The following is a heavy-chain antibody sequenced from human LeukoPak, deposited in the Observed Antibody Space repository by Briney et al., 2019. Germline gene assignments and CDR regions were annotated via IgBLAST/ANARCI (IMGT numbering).Heavy chain of an antibody. Sequence: GGSLRLSCAASGFTFSSPGMHWVRQAPGTGLEWVAFISHEGIEKYYADSVKGRFTISRDNSKNTLYLQMNSLRDEDTAVFYCATDRGWFFDNWGQGTLVTVAS. J-gene: IGHJ4*02. V-gene: IGHV3-30*03. CDR3: ATDRGWFFDN. CDR1: GFTFSSPG. D-gene: IGHD6-19*01. CDR2: ISHEGIEK.